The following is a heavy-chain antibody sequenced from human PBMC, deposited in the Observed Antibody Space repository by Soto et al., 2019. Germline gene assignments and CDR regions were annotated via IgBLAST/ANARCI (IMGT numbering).Heavy chain of an antibody. J-gene: IGHJ6*02. D-gene: IGHD3-22*01. CDR1: GFTFSSYA. V-gene: IGHV3-30-3*01. CDR3: ARGYMDYDSSGYYSQFYYYGMDV. Sequence: GGSLRLSCAASGFTFSSYAMHWVRQAPGKGLEWGAVVSYDGSNKYYADSVKSRFTISRDNSKNTMYLHMNSLRAEDTAVYYCARGYMDYDSSGYYSQFYYYGMDVWGQGTTVTVSS. CDR2: VSYDGSNK.